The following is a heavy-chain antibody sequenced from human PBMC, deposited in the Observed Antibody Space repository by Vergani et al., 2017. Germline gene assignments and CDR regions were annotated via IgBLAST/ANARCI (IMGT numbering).Heavy chain of an antibody. Sequence: EVQLVESGGALVQPGGSLRLSCAASGFTFSRFEMHWVRQVIGKGLEWVSAIGTAADTFYSDSVRGRFTTSRENAKNSVYLQMNNLGAGDTAIYYCVTEAPGASLGAFDKWGQGTMVTVSS. CDR2: IGTAADT. D-gene: IGHD3-16*02. CDR1: GFTFSRFE. CDR3: VTEAPGASLGAFDK. V-gene: IGHV3-13*01. J-gene: IGHJ3*02.